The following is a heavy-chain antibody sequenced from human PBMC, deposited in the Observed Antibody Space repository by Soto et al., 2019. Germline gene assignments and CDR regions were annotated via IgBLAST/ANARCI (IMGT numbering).Heavy chain of an antibody. CDR1: GFTFSSYA. CDR2: ISGSGGST. Sequence: GGSLRLSCAASGFTFSSYAMSWVRQAPGKGLEWVSAISGSGGSTYYADSVKGRFTISRDNSKNTLYLQMNSLRAEDTAVYYCAKIGVVVAAIHYDSSGYSYYFDYWGQGTLVTVSS. D-gene: IGHD2-15*01. CDR3: AKIGVVVAAIHYDSSGYSYYFDY. V-gene: IGHV3-23*01. J-gene: IGHJ4*02.